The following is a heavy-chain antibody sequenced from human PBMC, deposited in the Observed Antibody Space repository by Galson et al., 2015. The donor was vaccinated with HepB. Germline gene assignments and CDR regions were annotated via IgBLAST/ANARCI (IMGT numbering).Heavy chain of an antibody. CDR3: ARDRVVRGVVTSYYFDY. J-gene: IGHJ4*02. V-gene: IGHV4-31*03. CDR2: IYYSGST. Sequence: TLSLTCTVSGGSISSGGYYWSWIRQHPGKGLEWIGYIYYSGSTYYNPSLKSRVTISVDTSKNQFSLKLSSVTAADTAVYYCARDRVVRGVVTSYYFDYWGQGTLVTVSS. D-gene: IGHD3-10*01. CDR1: GGSISSGGYY.